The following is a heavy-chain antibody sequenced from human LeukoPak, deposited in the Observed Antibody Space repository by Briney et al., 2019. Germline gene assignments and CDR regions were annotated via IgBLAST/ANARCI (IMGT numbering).Heavy chain of an antibody. CDR1: GGSFSGYY. Sequence: SETLSLTCAVYGGSFSGYYWSWIRQPPGKGLEWIGEINHSGSTYYNPSLKSRVTISVDTSKNQFSLKLSSVTAADTAVYYCAREDTYYYDSSGYYDYWGQGTLVTVSS. CDR2: INHSGST. J-gene: IGHJ4*02. V-gene: IGHV4-34*01. D-gene: IGHD3-22*01. CDR3: AREDTYYYDSSGYYDY.